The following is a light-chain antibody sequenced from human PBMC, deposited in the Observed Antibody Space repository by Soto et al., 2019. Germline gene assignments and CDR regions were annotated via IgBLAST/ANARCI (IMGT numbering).Light chain of an antibody. J-gene: IGLJ1*01. V-gene: IGLV2-23*01. Sequence: QSALTQPASVSGSPGQSITIPFTGTSSDIGGYQLVSWYQQHPGKAPQLMIFEGTKRPSGVSNRFSGSKSGHTASLTISGLQTEDEADYYCCSYAGSRIYVFGQGTKVTVL. CDR1: SSDIGGYQL. CDR3: CSYAGSRIYV. CDR2: EGT.